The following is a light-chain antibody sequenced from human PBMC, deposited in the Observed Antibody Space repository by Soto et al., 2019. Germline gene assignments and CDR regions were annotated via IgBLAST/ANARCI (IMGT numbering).Light chain of an antibody. CDR2: GVS. Sequence: QSALTQPASVSGSPGQSITISCTGTSSDVGGYNYVSWYQQHPGKAPKLMIYGVSNRPSGVSNRFSGSKSGNTASLTITGLQAEDEADYYCNSYTSSSIDYVFGTGTKLTVL. J-gene: IGLJ1*01. CDR3: NSYTSSSIDYV. V-gene: IGLV2-14*01. CDR1: SSDVGGYNY.